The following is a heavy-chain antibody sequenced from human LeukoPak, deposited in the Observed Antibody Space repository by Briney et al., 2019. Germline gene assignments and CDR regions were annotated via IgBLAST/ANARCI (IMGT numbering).Heavy chain of an antibody. V-gene: IGHV3-23*01. CDR2: ISGSEDST. CDR1: GFTFANFA. J-gene: IGHJ4*02. CDR3: AKGGGWLYYFDY. D-gene: IGHD6-19*01. Sequence: GGALRLSCGASGFTFANFAVHWVRRAPGEGLEWVSSISGSEDSTYYADSVKGRFTISRDNSKNPLYLQMNSLRAEDTAIYYCAKGGGWLYYFDYWGQGTLVTVSS.